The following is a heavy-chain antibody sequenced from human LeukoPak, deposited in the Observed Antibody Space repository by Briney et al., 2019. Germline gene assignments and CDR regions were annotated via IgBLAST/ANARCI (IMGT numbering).Heavy chain of an antibody. CDR2: INPSGGST. V-gene: IGHV1-46*01. CDR1: GYTFTSYY. D-gene: IGHD3-22*01. Sequence: ASVKVSCKASGYTFTSYYMHWVRQAPGQGLEWMGIINPSGGSTSYAQKFQGRVTMTRDTSTSTVYMELSSLRSEDTAAYYCARDLIPSYDSSGYYYPFDYWGQGTLVTVSS. CDR3: ARDLIPSYDSSGYYYPFDY. J-gene: IGHJ4*02.